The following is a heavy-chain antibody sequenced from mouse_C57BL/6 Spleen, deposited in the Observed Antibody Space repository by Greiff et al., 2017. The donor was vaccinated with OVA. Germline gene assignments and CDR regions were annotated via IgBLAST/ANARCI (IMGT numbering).Heavy chain of an antibody. J-gene: IGHJ2*01. CDR1: GYTFTDYN. CDR3: GGYSYYFDY. Sequence: EVKLQQSGPELVKPGASVKMSCKASGYTFTDYNMHWVKQSHGKSLEWIGYINPNNGGTSYNQKFKGKATLTVNKSSSTAYMELRSLTSEDSAVYYCGGYSYYFDYWGQGTTLTVSS. CDR2: INPNNGGT. V-gene: IGHV1-22*01. D-gene: IGHD2-3*01.